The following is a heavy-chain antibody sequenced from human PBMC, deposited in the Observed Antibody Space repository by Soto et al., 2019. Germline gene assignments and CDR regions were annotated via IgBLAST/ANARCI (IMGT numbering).Heavy chain of an antibody. CDR3: ARDDGFSYWCFDS. V-gene: IGHV6-1*01. CDR2: TYYRSKWYY. CDR1: GDSVSSNSVA. D-gene: IGHD5-18*01. Sequence: SQTLSLPCAISGDSVSSNSVAWNWIRQSPSRGLEWLGRTYYRSKWYYDYAVSVKSRITVNPDISKNKFSLQLNSVTPDDTAVYYCARDDGFSYWCFDSWGQGTLVTVSS. J-gene: IGHJ4*02.